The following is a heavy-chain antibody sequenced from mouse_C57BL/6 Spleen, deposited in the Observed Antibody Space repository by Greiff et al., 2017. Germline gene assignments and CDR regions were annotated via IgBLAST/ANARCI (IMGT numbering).Heavy chain of an antibody. CDR2: INYDGSST. Sequence: EVHLVESEGGLVQPGSSMKLSCTASGFTFSDYYMAWVRQVPEKGLEWVANINYDGSSTYYLDSLKSRFIISRDNAKNILYLQMSSLKSEDTATYYCAREGDSSGPFDYWGQGTTLTVSS. J-gene: IGHJ2*01. D-gene: IGHD3-2*02. V-gene: IGHV5-16*01. CDR3: AREGDSSGPFDY. CDR1: GFTFSDYY.